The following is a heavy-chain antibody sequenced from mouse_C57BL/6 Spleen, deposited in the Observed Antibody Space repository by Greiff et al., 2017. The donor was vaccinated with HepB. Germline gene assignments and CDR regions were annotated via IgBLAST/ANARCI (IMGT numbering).Heavy chain of an antibody. J-gene: IGHJ1*03. Sequence: QVHVKQSGAELVKPGASVKLSCKASGYTFTEYTIHWVKQSSGQGLEWLGWFYTGSGSIKYNEKFKDKGTLTADKATSTVYMELSSLTSEDPAVYFCARHETPGWDFDDWGKGTTVTVSS. CDR2: FYTGSGSI. V-gene: IGHV1-62-2*01. CDR3: ARHETPGWDFDD. CDR1: GYTFTEYT.